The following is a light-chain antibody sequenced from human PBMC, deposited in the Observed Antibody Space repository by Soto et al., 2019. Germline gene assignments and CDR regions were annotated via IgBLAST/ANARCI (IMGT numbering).Light chain of an antibody. CDR2: AAS. Sequence: DIQMTQSPSSVSASVGDRVTITCRASQGISSWLAWYQQKPGKAPKLLIYAASSSQSGAPSRFSGRGYVAEFTLAISGLLPEAVANYDCQQANSFPRTFGQGNKLESK. V-gene: IGKV1-12*01. CDR3: QQANSFPRT. CDR1: QGISSW. J-gene: IGKJ1*01.